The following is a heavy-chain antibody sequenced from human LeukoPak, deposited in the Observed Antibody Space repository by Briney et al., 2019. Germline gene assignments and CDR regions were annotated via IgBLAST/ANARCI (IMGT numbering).Heavy chain of an antibody. D-gene: IGHD2-15*01. V-gene: IGHV3-23*01. J-gene: IGHJ4*02. Sequence: GGSLRLSCAASGFTFGKYAMTWVRQAPGKGLQWVSTITGGGSGSYYADSVKGRITISRDNSKNTLYLQMNSLRAEDTAVYYCAEDCSGGSCYGALDYWGQGTLVTVSS. CDR2: ITGGGSGS. CDR1: GFTFGKYA. CDR3: AEDCSGGSCYGALDY.